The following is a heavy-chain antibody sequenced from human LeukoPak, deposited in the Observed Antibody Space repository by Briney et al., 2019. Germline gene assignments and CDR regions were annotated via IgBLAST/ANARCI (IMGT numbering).Heavy chain of an antibody. CDR1: GFTLSTYW. V-gene: IGHV3-74*01. CDR3: AKDYYRGSGYYLDY. CDR2: ISPDGSIT. Sequence: QTGGSLRLSCAASGFTLSTYWMRWVRQGPGKGLVWVSYISPDGSITRYADSVKGRFTISRDNAKNSLYLQMNSLRAEDTALYYCAKDYYRGSGYYLDYWGQGTLVTVSS. J-gene: IGHJ4*02. D-gene: IGHD3-22*01.